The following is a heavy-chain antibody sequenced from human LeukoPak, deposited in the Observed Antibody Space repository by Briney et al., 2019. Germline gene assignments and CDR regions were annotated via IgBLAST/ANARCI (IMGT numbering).Heavy chain of an antibody. D-gene: IGHD1-26*01. CDR1: GGTFSSYA. Sequence: SVKVSCKASGGTFSSYAISWVRQAPGQGLEWMGRIIPILGIANYAQKFQGRVTITADKSTSTAYMELSSLRSEDTAVYYCARDLEKSGSYPRYYYYYYGMDVWGQGTTVTVSS. CDR3: ARDLEKSGSYPRYYYYYYGMDV. V-gene: IGHV1-69*04. CDR2: IIPILGIA. J-gene: IGHJ6*02.